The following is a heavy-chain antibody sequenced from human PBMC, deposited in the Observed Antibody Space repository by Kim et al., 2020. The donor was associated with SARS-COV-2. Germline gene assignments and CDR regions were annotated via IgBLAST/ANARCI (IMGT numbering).Heavy chain of an antibody. Sequence: GGSLRLSCAASGFTFSGYNMNWIRQSPGKGLEWISYISGSSSDIYYADSVNGRVIISRDNAKNSLYLQMNSLRVEDTAVYYCARDYCYAFVVWGQGTLDT. D-gene: IGHD2-15*01. J-gene: IGHJ3*01. CDR2: ISGSSSDI. V-gene: IGHV3-21*05. CDR3: ARDYCYAFVV. CDR1: GFTFSGYN.